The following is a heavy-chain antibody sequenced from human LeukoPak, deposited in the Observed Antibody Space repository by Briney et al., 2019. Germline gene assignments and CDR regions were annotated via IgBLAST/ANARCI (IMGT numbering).Heavy chain of an antibody. Sequence: KPSETLSLTCAVSGYSISSGYYWGWIRQPPGKGLEWIGSIYHSGSTYYNPSLKSRVTISVDTSKNQFSLKLSSVTAADTAVYYCARLWWELLGGFDYWGQGTLVTVSP. D-gene: IGHD1-26*01. CDR1: GYSISSGYY. J-gene: IGHJ4*02. CDR2: IYHSGST. V-gene: IGHV4-38-2*01. CDR3: ARLWWELLGGFDY.